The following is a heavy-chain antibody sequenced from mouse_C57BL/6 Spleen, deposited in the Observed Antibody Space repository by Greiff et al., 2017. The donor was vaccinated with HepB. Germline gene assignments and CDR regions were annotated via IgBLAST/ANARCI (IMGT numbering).Heavy chain of an antibody. J-gene: IGHJ1*03. CDR1: GYTFTDYN. CDR2: INPNNGGT. V-gene: IGHV1-22*01. Sequence: EVQLQQSGPELVKPGASVKMSCKASGYTFTDYNMHWVKQSHGKSLEWIGYINPNNGGTSYNQKFKGKATLTVNKSSSTAYMELSSLTSEDSAVYYCARIRNYEDWYFDVWGTGTTVTVSS. CDR3: ARIRNYEDWYFDV. D-gene: IGHD2-1*01.